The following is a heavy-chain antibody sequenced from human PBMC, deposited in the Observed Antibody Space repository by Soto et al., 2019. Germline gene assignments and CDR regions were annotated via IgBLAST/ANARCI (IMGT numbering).Heavy chain of an antibody. J-gene: IGHJ4*02. CDR2: VNPILSMS. V-gene: IGHV1-69*04. Sequence: QVQLVQSGAEVKRPGSSVKVSCKASGDTFNFYSINWVRQAPGLGLEWMGRVNPILSMSNYAQRFQGRVKRTADNSTITAYRELCGHISDDTAIYYCVSSYGSGYRAFDFWGQGALVTVSS. D-gene: IGHD3-10*01. CDR3: VSSYGSGYRAFDF. CDR1: GDTFNFYS.